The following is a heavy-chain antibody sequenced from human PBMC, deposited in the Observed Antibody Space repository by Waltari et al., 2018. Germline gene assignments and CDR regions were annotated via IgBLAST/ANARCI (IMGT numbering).Heavy chain of an antibody. CDR3: ARVPGGAPSYYFDD. Sequence: QVQLVQSGAEVKKRGSSVKVSCTASGGTFSSYASSWLRQAPGQGLEWMGGVIPIFGTANDAQKPQGSVTINADEATRTAYMELRSLRSEDTAVYYCARVPGGAPSYYFDDRRQGTLVTGSS. CDR1: GGTFSSYA. D-gene: IGHD3-10*01. J-gene: IGHJ4*02. CDR2: VIPIFGTA. V-gene: IGHV1-69*13.